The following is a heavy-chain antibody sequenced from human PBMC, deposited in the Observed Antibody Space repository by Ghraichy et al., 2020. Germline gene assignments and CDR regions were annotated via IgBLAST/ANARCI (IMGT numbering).Heavy chain of an antibody. V-gene: IGHV3-20*04. J-gene: IGHJ4*02. CDR1: GFIFRDDG. CDR2: INYSGGST. CDR3: ARKYTGTYYSLFDY. D-gene: IGHD1-26*01. Sequence: GGSLRLSCAASGFIFRDDGMGWVRQRPGKGLEWVSDINYSGGSTNYADSVKGRFTISRDDAKNALYLQMNNLRGDDTAVYYCARKYTGTYYSLFDYWGQGTLITVSS.